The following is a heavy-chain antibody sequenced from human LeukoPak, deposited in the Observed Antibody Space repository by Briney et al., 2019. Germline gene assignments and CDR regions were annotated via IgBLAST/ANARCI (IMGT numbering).Heavy chain of an antibody. V-gene: IGHV3-7*01. D-gene: IGHD2-2*01. J-gene: IGHJ4*02. CDR2: IKQDGSEK. CDR1: GFTFSRYW. CDR3: ARDRDIGVEPTRSALDS. Sequence: PGGSLRLSCAASGFTFSRYWMSWVRQAPGKGLEWVANIKQDGSEKYYVDSVKGRFTISRDNAKNSLYLQMNSLRAEDTAVYYCARDRDIGVEPTRSALDSWGQGTLVIVSS.